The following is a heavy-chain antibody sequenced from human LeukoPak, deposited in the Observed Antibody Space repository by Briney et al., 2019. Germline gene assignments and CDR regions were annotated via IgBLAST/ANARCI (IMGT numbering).Heavy chain of an antibody. CDR2: ISAYNGNT. D-gene: IGHD6-13*01. CDR3: ARDWDSSSWYRGSYYYYGMDV. CDR1: GYTFTSYG. J-gene: IGHJ6*02. Sequence: ASVKVSCKASGYTFTSYGISWVRQAPGQGLEWMGWISAYNGNTNYAQKLQGSVTMTTDTSTSTAYMELRSLRSDDTAVYYCARDWDSSSWYRGSYYYYGMDVWGQGTTVTVSS. V-gene: IGHV1-18*01.